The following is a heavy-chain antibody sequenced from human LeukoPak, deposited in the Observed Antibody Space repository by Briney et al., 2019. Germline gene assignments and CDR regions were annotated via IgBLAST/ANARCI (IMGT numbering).Heavy chain of an antibody. J-gene: IGHJ4*02. CDR2: ISTTGST. V-gene: IGHV4-4*07. D-gene: IGHD1-7*01. Sequence: PSETLSLTCTVSGAAISDYFWSWIRQPAGKDLEWIGRISTTGSTYFNPSLQSRVRMSVDSSKTHFSLRLSSVTAADTAVYYCARSPSTIGWNWGYYFDFWGQGHLATVSS. CDR1: GAAISDYF. CDR3: ARSPSTIGWNWGYYFDF.